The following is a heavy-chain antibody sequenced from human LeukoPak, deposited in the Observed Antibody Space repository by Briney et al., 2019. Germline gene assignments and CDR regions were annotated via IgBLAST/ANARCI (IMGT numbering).Heavy chain of an antibody. CDR2: INPDSGGT. D-gene: IGHD2-2*01. CDR1: AYTFTGYY. Sequence: ASVKVSCKASAYTFTGYYMHWVRQAPGQGLEWMGWINPDSGGTNYAQKFQGRVTMTRDTSISTAYMEVSRLRSDDTAVYYCARRQECITTSWPPDYWGQGTLVTVSP. J-gene: IGHJ4*02. CDR3: ARRQECITTSWPPDY. V-gene: IGHV1-2*02.